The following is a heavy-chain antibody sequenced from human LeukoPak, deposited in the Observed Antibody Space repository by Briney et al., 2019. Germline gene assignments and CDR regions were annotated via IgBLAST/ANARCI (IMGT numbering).Heavy chain of an antibody. D-gene: IGHD3-16*02. CDR1: GGSIGTYY. J-gene: IGHJ6*03. CDR3: ARHIGGGIEDMDV. CDR2: IYVTGST. V-gene: IGHV4-59*08. Sequence: PSGTLSLTCTVSGGSIGTYYWSWIRQSLGKGLEWIGYIYVTGSTRYNPYLQSRVTISVDTSRNQFFLKMSSVTAADTAVYYCARHIGGGIEDMDVWGKGTKVTVSS.